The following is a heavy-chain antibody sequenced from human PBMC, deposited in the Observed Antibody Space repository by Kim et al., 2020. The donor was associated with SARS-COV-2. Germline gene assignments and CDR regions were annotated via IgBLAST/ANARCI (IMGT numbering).Heavy chain of an antibody. Sequence: GGSLRLSCAASGFTFSSYTMHWVRQAPGKGLEYVSAISSNGGSTYYANSVKGRFTISRDNSKSTLYLQMGSLRAEDMAVYYCARGGLQLWLRTEFDYWGQGTLVTVSS. J-gene: IGHJ4*02. CDR1: GFTFSSYT. CDR2: ISSNGGST. D-gene: IGHD5-18*01. CDR3: ARGGLQLWLRTEFDY. V-gene: IGHV3-64*01.